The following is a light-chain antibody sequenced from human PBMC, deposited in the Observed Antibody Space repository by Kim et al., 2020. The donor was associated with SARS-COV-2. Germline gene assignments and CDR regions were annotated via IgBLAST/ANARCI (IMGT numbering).Light chain of an antibody. CDR1: TLPKKY. CDR2: QDN. CDR3: QAADSSATFWV. J-gene: IGLJ3*02. Sequence: SYELTQPPSVSLSPGQTASITCSGDTLPKKYAYWFQQKPGQAPVLVISQDNERPSGIPERFSGSTSGNTVTLTISGVQAEDEGDYYCQAADSSATFWVFGAGTQLTVL. V-gene: IGLV3-25*03.